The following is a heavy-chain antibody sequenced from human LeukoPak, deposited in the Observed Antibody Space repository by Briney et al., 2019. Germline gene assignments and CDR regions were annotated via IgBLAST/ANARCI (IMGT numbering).Heavy chain of an antibody. D-gene: IGHD6-25*01. J-gene: IGHJ4*02. CDR2: IRSGGGSI. V-gene: IGHV3-48*03. Sequence: GGSLILACAASGLTFSSYEMNWVRRAPGEGREWISYIRSGGGSIYYAYSEKGRFTISRDNAKNSLYLQLNSLRAEDTAIYYCATFSGSLAYWGQGTLVTVSS. CDR1: GLTFSSYE. CDR3: ATFSGSLAY.